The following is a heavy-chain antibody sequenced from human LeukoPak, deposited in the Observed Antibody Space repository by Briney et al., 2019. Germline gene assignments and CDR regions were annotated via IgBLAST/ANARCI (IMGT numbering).Heavy chain of an antibody. J-gene: IGHJ4*02. D-gene: IGHD3-16*02. V-gene: IGHV4-34*01. CDR1: GGPFSGYY. CDR3: ARDTPIVIGGQFDY. CDR2: INHSGST. Sequence: SETLSLTCAVYGGPFSGYYWSWIRQPPGKGLEWIGEINHSGSTNYNPSLKSRVTISVDTSKNQFSLKLSSVTAADTAVYYCARDTPIVIGGQFDYWGQGTLVTVSS.